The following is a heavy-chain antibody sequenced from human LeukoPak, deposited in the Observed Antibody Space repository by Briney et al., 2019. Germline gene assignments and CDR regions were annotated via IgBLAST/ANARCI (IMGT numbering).Heavy chain of an antibody. CDR2: IIPIFGTA. Sequence: GASVKVSCKASGYTFTNYAISWVRQAPGQGLEWMGGIIPIFGTANYAQKFQGRVTITADESTSTAYMELSSLRSEDTAVYYCAREGGYYDSSGYYYFWGQGTLVTVSS. CDR3: AREGGYYDSSGYYYF. J-gene: IGHJ4*02. CDR1: GYTFTNYA. D-gene: IGHD3-22*01. V-gene: IGHV1-69*13.